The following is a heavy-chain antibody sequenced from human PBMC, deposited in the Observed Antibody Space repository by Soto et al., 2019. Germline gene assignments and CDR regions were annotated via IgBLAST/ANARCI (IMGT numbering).Heavy chain of an antibody. CDR1: GFTFSNAW. V-gene: IGHV3-15*01. D-gene: IGHD3-10*01. Sequence: PXXSLRLSCAASGFTFSNAWMSWVRQAPGXXXXXXXXXQXXXDGXXTHXXXXXXXRXXXSXXXSNNTLYPQMKSLKTEDTAVYYCTTDYGDYWGQGSLVTVSS. J-gene: IGHJ4*02. CDR3: TTDYGDY. CDR2: XQXXXDGXXT.